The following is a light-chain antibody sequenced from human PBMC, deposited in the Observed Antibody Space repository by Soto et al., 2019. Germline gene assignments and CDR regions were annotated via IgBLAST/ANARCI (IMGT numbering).Light chain of an antibody. Sequence: IQMNQSPSTLSASVGDRVTITCRASQSVTNWLAWYQQKPGKAPKLLLYDSSNLGTGVRLRCSRSGSATEFTLTISSLQPDDFATYYDKEYHCYSYTFGQGATMDI. CDR3: KEYHCYSYT. CDR2: DSS. V-gene: IGKV1-5*01. J-gene: IGKJ2*01. CDR1: QSVTNW.